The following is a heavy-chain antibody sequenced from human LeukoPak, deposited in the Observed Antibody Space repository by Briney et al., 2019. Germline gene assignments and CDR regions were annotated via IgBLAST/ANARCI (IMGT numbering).Heavy chain of an antibody. CDR2: ISGSGGST. V-gene: IGHV3-23*01. J-gene: IGHJ4*02. D-gene: IGHD1-7*01. Sequence: GGSLRLSCAASGFTFSSYAMSWVRQAPGKGLEWVSAISGSGGSTYYADSVKGRFTISRDNAKKSLYLQMNSLRAEDTAVYYCARDDDWNYEDYWGQGTLVTVSS. CDR3: ARDDDWNYEDY. CDR1: GFTFSSYA.